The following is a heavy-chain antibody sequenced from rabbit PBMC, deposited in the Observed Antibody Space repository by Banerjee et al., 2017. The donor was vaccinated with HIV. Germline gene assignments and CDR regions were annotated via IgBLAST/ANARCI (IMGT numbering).Heavy chain of an antibody. V-gene: IGHV1S45*01. J-gene: IGHJ3*01. CDR3: ARGDGAYAGYDGL. CDR1: GFDFSSYY. CDR2: IDPVVGST. D-gene: IGHD7-1*01. Sequence: QEQLKESGGGLVQPGGSLKLSCKASGFDFSSYYITWVRQAPGKGLEWIGYIDPVVGSTNYASWAKGRFTISKTSSTTVTLQMTSLTAADTATYFCARGDGAYAGYDGLWGQGTLVTVS.